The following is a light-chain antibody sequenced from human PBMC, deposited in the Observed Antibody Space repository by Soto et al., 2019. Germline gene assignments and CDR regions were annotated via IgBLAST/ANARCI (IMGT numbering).Light chain of an antibody. J-gene: IGKJ4*01. V-gene: IGKV1-12*01. CDR3: QQTNTFLPLT. CDR1: QGISNW. CDR2: SAY. Sequence: DIQMTQSPSSVSASVGDRVTITCRASQGISNWLAWYQQQPGKAPKLLISSAYTLQSGVPSRFSGGESGTHFTLIISSLQPEDFATYYCQQTNTFLPLTFGGGTKVEIK.